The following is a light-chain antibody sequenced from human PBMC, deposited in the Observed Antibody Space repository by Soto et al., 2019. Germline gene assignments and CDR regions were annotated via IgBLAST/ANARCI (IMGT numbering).Light chain of an antibody. CDR1: QSVSSN. Sequence: EIVMTQSPATLSVSPGERATLSCRASQSVSSNLAWYQQKPGQAPRLLIYGASTRATGIPARFSGSGSGTEFTLTISSLEPEDFAVYYCQQRSYWPITFGQGTRLEI. J-gene: IGKJ5*01. CDR3: QQRSYWPIT. V-gene: IGKV3-15*01. CDR2: GAS.